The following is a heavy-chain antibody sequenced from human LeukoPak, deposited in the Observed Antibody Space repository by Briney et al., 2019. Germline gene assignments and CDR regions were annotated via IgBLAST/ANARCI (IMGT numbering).Heavy chain of an antibody. Sequence: PGGSLRLSCAASGFTFTTYTTKWVRQAPGKELEWVSSIGSSGTNTHYADSVKGRFTISRDNAKNSLYLQMNSLRVDDTAVYYCFNADHLLFWGQRPLVTVSS. D-gene: IGHD3-10*01. CDR2: IGSSGTNT. V-gene: IGHV3-21*01. CDR1: GFTFTTYT. CDR3: FNADHLLF. J-gene: IGHJ4*02.